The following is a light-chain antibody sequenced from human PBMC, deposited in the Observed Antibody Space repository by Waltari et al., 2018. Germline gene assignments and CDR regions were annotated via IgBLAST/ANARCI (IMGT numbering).Light chain of an antibody. CDR1: HTITW. J-gene: IGKJ2*03. Sequence: QMTQSPSTLSASIGDRVAITCRASHTITWLAWYQQKPGKAPRVLIYDASTLASGVPSRFSGSGSGTEFTLTISSLQPDDFATYYCHQYNSYSQSFGQGTKLEIK. V-gene: IGKV1-5*01. CDR2: DAS. CDR3: HQYNSYSQS.